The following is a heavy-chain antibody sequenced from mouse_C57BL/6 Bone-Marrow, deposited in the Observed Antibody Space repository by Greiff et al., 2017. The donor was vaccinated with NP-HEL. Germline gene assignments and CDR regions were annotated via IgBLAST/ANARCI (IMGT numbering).Heavy chain of an antibody. CDR1: GFTFSDYY. CDR2: ISNGGGST. CDR3: ARQGALYAMDY. V-gene: IGHV5-12*01. Sequence: EVQLQESGGGLVQPGGSLKLSCAASGFTFSDYYMYWVRQTPEKRLEWVAYISNGGGSTYYPDTVKGRFTISRDNAKNTLYLQMSRLKSEDTAMYYCARQGALYAMDYWGQGTSVTVSS. J-gene: IGHJ4*01.